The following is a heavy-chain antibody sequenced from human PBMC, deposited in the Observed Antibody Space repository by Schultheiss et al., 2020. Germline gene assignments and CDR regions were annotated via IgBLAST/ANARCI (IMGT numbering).Heavy chain of an antibody. J-gene: IGHJ4*02. D-gene: IGHD2-21*01. CDR2: IWYDGSNK. Sequence: GGSLRLSCAASGFTFSSYGMHWVRQAPGKGLEWVAVIWYDGSNKYYADSVKGRFTISRDNSKNTLYLQMNSLRGEDTAVYYCARVGGLWWPPAGDYWGQGTLVTVSS. CDR1: GFTFSSYG. V-gene: IGHV3-33*01. CDR3: ARVGGLWWPPAGDY.